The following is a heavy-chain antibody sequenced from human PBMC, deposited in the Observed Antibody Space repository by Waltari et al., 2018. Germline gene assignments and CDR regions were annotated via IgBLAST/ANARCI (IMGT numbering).Heavy chain of an antibody. Sequence: EVQLVESGGGLVQPGGSMRLYCVASGFTFSNYWMRWVRQAPGKGLEWVANIKEDGSIKNYVDSVKGRFTISRDNAQKSLYLQLSSLRVEDTARYYCAKYDLLTDHGSTHYYFDYWGQGALVTVSS. V-gene: IGHV3-7*01. CDR3: AKYDLLTDHGSTHYYFDY. D-gene: IGHD3-9*01. CDR1: GFTFSNYW. J-gene: IGHJ4*02. CDR2: IKEDGSIK.